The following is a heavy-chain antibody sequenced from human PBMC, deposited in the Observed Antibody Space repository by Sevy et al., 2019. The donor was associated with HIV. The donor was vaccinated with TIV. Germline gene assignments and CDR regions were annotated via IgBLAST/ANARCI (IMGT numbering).Heavy chain of an antibody. CDR2: IYSSGST. CDR1: GGSISSYY. CDR3: ARSHLAFCGGECFSPYYCDS. Sequence: SETLSLTCSVSGGSISSYYWNWIRQPPGKGLERIGYIYSSGSTNYNPALKSRITISVDMSKNQFSLKLSSVTAADTAVYYCARSHLAFCGGECFSPYYCDSWGQGTLVTVSS. D-gene: IGHD2-21*01. J-gene: IGHJ4*02. V-gene: IGHV4-59*01.